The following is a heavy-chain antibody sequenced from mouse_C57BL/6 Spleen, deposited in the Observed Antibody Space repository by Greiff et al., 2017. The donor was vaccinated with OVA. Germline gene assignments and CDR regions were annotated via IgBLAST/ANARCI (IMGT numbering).Heavy chain of an antibody. Sequence: QVQLQQPGTELVKPGASVKLSCKASGYTFTSYWMHWVKQRPGQGLEWIGYINPCNGGTNYNEKFTSKATLTVDKSSSTAYMQLRSLTSEDAAVYYCARARLVLYGSSYRYFDVGGTGTTVTVTS. V-gene: IGHV1-53*01. CDR2: INPCNGGT. D-gene: IGHD1-1*01. CDR1: GYTFTSYW. CDR3: ARARLVLYGSSYRYFDV. J-gene: IGHJ1*03.